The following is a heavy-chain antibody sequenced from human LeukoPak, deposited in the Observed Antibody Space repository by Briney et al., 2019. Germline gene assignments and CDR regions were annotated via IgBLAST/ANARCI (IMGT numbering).Heavy chain of an antibody. CDR2: IYYSGST. Sequence: SSETLSLTCTVSGGSISSYYWSWIRQPPGKGLEWIGCIYYSGSTNYNPSLKSRVTISVDTSKNQFSLKLSSVTAADTAVYYCANYGSAFDIWGQGTMVIVSS. J-gene: IGHJ3*02. CDR3: ANYGSAFDI. CDR1: GGSISSYY. V-gene: IGHV4-59*01. D-gene: IGHD4-17*01.